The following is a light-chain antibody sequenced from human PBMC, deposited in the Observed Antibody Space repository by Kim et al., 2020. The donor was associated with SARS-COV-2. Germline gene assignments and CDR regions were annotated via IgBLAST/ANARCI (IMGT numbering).Light chain of an antibody. CDR1: SRDGGGYNE. J-gene: IGLJ2*01. Sequence: GQSVTASLTGTSRDGGGYNEVSGYQQHPGKAPNLVIYDVSKRPSGVPDRFSGSKSGNTASLTISGLQAEDEADYYCCSYAGSYGVVFGGGTQLTVL. V-gene: IGLV2-11*01. CDR3: CSYAGSYGVV. CDR2: DVS.